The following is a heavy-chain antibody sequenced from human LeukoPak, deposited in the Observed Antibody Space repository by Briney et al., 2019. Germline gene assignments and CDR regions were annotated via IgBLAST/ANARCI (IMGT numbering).Heavy chain of an antibody. Sequence: PSETLSLTCAVSGYSISSGYYWGWIRQPPGRGLEWIGTIYHSGSTYYNPSLKSRVTVSVDTSKNQFSLKLSSVTAADTAVYYCARRYYSSPRSFDYWGQGTLVTVSS. CDR3: ARRYYSSPRSFDY. D-gene: IGHD3-9*01. V-gene: IGHV4-38-2*01. CDR1: GYSISSGYY. CDR2: IYHSGST. J-gene: IGHJ4*02.